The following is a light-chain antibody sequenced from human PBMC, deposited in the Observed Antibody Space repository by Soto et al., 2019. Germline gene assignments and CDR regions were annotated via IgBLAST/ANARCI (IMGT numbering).Light chain of an antibody. J-gene: IGLJ3*02. CDR1: SSNIGAPYD. CDR3: QSYDSRLTAGV. V-gene: IGLV1-40*01. Sequence: QSVLTQPPSVSGAPGQRVTISCTGSSSNIGAPYDVHWYRHLPGTAPKLLIFGNTNRPSGVPDRFSGSKSGTSASLAITGLQAEDEADYYCQSYDSRLTAGVFGGGNKLTVL. CDR2: GNT.